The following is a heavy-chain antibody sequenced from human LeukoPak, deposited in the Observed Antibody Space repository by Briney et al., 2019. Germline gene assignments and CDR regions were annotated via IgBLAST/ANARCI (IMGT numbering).Heavy chain of an antibody. CDR3: ARDKTPLLLGIRGVINY. D-gene: IGHD3-10*01. J-gene: IGHJ4*02. CDR1: GFTFSSYG. Sequence: GGSLRLSCAASGFTFSSYGMHWVRQAPGKGLEWVAVIWYDGSNKYYADSVKGRFTISRDNSKNTLYLQMNSLRAEDTAVYYCARDKTPLLLGIRGVINYWGQGTLVTVSS. CDR2: IWYDGSNK. V-gene: IGHV3-33*01.